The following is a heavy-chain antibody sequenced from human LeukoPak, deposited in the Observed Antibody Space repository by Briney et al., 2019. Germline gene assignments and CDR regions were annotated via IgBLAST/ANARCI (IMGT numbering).Heavy chain of an antibody. CDR2: IIPIFGTA. D-gene: IGHD3-10*01. V-gene: IGHV1-69*05. J-gene: IGHJ4*02. Sequence: ASVKVSCKASGGTFSSYAISWVRQAPGQGLEWMGRIIPIFGTANYAQRFQGRVTITTDESTSTAYMELSSLRSEDTAVYYCAKFDQTYGSGSYANYWGQGTLVTVSS. CDR1: GGTFSSYA. CDR3: AKFDQTYGSGSYANY.